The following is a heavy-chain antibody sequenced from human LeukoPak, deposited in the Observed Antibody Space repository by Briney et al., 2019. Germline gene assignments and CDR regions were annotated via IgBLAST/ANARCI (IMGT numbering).Heavy chain of an antibody. CDR3: ANSVGAKFDY. D-gene: IGHD1-26*01. J-gene: IGHJ4*02. CDR1: GFTFSSYG. CDR2: ISYDGSNK. V-gene: IGHV3-30*18. Sequence: GRSLRLSCAASGFTFSSYGMHWVRQAPGKGLEWVAVISYDGSNKYYADSVKGRFTISRDNSKNTLFLQVNSLRAEDTAVYYCANSVGAKFDYWGQGTLVTVSS.